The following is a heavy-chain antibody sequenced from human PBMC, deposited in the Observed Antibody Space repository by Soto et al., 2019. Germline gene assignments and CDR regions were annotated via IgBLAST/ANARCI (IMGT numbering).Heavy chain of an antibody. D-gene: IGHD2-15*01. CDR3: ARALGGYSSSGSCPSGY. V-gene: IGHV3-23*01. CDR1: GFTFSSYA. J-gene: IGHJ4*02. Sequence: XGSLRLSLAASGFTFSSYAMSWVRQAPGKGLEWVSEISGSGGSTYYADSVKGRFTISRDNSKNTLYLQMNSLRAEDTAVFYCARALGGYSSSGSCPSGYWGQGTLVTVSS. CDR2: ISGSGGST.